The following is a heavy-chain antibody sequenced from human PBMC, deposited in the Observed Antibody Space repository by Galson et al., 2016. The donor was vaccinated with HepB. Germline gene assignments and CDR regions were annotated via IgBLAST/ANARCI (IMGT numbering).Heavy chain of an antibody. Sequence: SLRLSCAASGFTFGSYAMSWVRQAPGKGLEWVSSIGSSGGGTYVADSVKGRFTISRDNSKNTLYLQMNSLRGEDTAVYYCAKGFYGDSKGYFFDYWGQGTLVTVSS. J-gene: IGHJ4*02. D-gene: IGHD4-17*01. CDR1: GFTFGSYA. CDR2: IGSSGGGT. V-gene: IGHV3-23*01. CDR3: AKGFYGDSKGYFFDY.